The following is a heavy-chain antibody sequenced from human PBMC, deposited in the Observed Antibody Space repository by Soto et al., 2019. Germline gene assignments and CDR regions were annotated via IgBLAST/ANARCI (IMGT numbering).Heavy chain of an antibody. CDR1: GFTFSDYY. J-gene: IGHJ3*02. CDR2: ISSSGSTI. CDR3: ARDQAVTTSAFDI. V-gene: IGHV3-11*01. D-gene: IGHD4-17*01. Sequence: LRLSCAASGFTFSDYYMSWIRQAPGKGLEWVSYISSSGSTIYYADSVKGRFTISRDNARNSLYLQMNSLRAEDTAVYYCARDQAVTTSAFDIWCQGTMVTVSS.